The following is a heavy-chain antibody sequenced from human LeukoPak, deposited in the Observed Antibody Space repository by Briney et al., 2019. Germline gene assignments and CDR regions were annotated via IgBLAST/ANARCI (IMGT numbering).Heavy chain of an antibody. CDR3: ARDQGGSAVVPAAMAFDI. D-gene: IGHD2-2*01. J-gene: IGHJ3*02. CDR1: GFTFSSYA. Sequence: GRSLRLSCAASGFTFSSYAMHWVRQAPGKGLEWVAVISYDGSNKYYADSVKGRFTISRDNSKNMLYLQMNSLRAEDTAVYYCARDQGGSAVVPAAMAFDIWGQGTMVTVSS. CDR2: ISYDGSNK. V-gene: IGHV3-30-3*01.